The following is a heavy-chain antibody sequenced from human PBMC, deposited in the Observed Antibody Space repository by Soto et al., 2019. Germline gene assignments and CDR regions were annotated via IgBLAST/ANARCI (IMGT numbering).Heavy chain of an antibody. J-gene: IGHJ3*02. V-gene: IGHV4-31*03. CDR2: IYYSGST. Sequence: QVQLQESGPGLVKPSQTLSLTCTVSGGSISSGGYYWSWIRQHPGKGLEWIGYIYYSGSTYYNPSLTSRVTISVDTSKNQFSLKLSSVTAADTAVYYCARDRVRDYDSPDAFDIWGQGTMVTVSS. D-gene: IGHD3-22*01. CDR3: ARDRVRDYDSPDAFDI. CDR1: GGSISSGGYY.